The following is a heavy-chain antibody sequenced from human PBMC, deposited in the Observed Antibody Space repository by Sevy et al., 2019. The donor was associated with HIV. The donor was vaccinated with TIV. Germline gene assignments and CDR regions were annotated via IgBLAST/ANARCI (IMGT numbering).Heavy chain of an antibody. V-gene: IGHV3-7*01. CDR1: GFSFSAYW. CDR3: AQETFGRFDS. Sequence: GTLRLSCAASGFSFSAYWMNWVRQAPGKGLEWVANIKPDGSDKHYVDSAEGRFTISRDNAKNSLYLQMNSLRVEDTAMYYCAQETFGRFDSWGQGTLVTVSS. CDR2: IKPDGSDK. D-gene: IGHD1-26*01. J-gene: IGHJ4*02.